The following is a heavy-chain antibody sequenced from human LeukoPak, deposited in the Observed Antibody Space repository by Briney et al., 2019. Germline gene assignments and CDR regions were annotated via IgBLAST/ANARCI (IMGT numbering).Heavy chain of an antibody. J-gene: IGHJ4*02. CDR1: GFTFSGYW. CDR3: ARRGPHSDYFDY. CDR2: IKQDGSEK. V-gene: IGHV3-7*01. Sequence: GGSLRLSCAASGFTFSGYWMGWVRQAPGKGLEWVANIKQDGSEKSYVESVKGRFTISRDNAKNSLYLQMNSLRAEDTAVYYCARRGPHSDYFDYWGQGTLVTVSS. D-gene: IGHD3-10*01.